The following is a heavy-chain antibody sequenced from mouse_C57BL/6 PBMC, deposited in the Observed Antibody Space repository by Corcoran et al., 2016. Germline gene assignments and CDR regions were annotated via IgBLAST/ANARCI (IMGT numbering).Heavy chain of an antibody. CDR1: GYPFTDYY. J-gene: IGHJ3*01. V-gene: IGHV1-76*01. CDR3: ARGAFYDGSHETWLSY. Sequence: QVQLKQSRAELVRPGDSVKLSCKASGYPFTDYYINWVKQRPGQGLEWIARIYPGSGNTYYNEQFKGKATLTAEKSSSTAYMQLSSLTSEDSAVYFCARGAFYDGSHETWLSYWGQGTLVTVSA. D-gene: IGHD2-3*01. CDR2: IYPGSGNT.